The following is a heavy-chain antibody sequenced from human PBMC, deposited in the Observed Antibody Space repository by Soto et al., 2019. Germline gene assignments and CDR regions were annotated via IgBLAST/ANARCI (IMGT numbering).Heavy chain of an antibody. V-gene: IGHV1-2*02. CDR3: ARGGGVGVAGSAAFDM. Sequence: QLHLVQSGAVVKKPGASVTVSCSASGYPVTAYYMHWVRQAPGRGLEWMGGINPATGAAKYTQTCQGRVTTTRDTSTSTVFRELSGLTSEDTAVFYCARGGGVGVAGSAAFDMWGQGTLVTVSS. J-gene: IGHJ3*02. CDR1: GYPVTAYY. CDR2: INPATGAA. D-gene: IGHD3-3*01.